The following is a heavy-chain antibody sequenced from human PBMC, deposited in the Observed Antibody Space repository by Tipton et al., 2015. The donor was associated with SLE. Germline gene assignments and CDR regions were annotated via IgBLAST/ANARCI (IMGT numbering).Heavy chain of an antibody. J-gene: IGHJ3*02. V-gene: IGHV3-74*01. CDR1: GFTFSSYW. CDR2: INSDGSST. Sequence: SLRLSCAASGFTFSSYWMHWVRQAPGKGLVWVSRINSDGSSTSYADSVKGRFTISRDNAKNTLYLQMNSLRTEDTAVYYCAKRAGSGWSNDAFDIWGQGTMVTVSS. CDR3: AKRAGSGWSNDAFDI. D-gene: IGHD6-19*01.